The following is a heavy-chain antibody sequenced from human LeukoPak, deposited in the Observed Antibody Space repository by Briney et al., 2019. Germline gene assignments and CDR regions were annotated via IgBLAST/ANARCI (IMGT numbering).Heavy chain of an antibody. CDR1: GFTFNGYG. D-gene: IGHD6-13*01. J-gene: IGHJ3*02. V-gene: IGHV3-23*01. CDR2: ISGRDGST. Sequence: GGSLRLSCAASGFTFNGYGMHRVRQAPGKGLEWVSAISGRDGSTYYADSVKGRLTISRDNSKNTLYLQMNSLRAEDTAVYYCARGVRVSFDIWGQGTMVTVSS. CDR3: ARGVRVSFDI.